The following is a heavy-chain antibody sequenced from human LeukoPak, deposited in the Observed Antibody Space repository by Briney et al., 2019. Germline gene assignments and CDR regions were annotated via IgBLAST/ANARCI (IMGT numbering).Heavy chain of an antibody. J-gene: IGHJ4*02. Sequence: GASEKVSCKASGYTSTSYYMHWVRQATGQGLEWMGITNPSGGSTSYAQKFQGRVTMTRDTSTSTVYMELSSLRSEDTAVYYCARESQTLPLFDYWGQGTLVTVSS. CDR2: TNPSGGST. V-gene: IGHV1-46*01. CDR1: GYTSTSYY. CDR3: ARESQTLPLFDY.